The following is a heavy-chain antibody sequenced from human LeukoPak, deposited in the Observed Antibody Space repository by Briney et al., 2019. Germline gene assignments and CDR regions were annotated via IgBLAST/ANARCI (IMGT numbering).Heavy chain of an antibody. J-gene: IGHJ5*02. CDR1: GGSISSGDYY. CDR2: IYHSGST. V-gene: IGHV4-30-4*01. D-gene: IGHD4-17*01. Sequence: PSETLSLTCTVSGGSISSGDYYWSWIRQPPGKGLEWIGYIYHSGSTHYNPSLKSRVLISVDTSKNQFSLKLSSVTAADTAVYYCARALATVTTLTGWFDPWGQGTLVTVSS. CDR3: ARALATVTTLTGWFDP.